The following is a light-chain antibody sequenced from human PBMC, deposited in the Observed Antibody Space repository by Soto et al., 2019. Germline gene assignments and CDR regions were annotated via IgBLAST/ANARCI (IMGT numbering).Light chain of an antibody. CDR3: QQYYSIPLT. Sequence: DILMTQSPDSLAVSLVERATINCKSSQSVLKSSNNKNCLAWYQQKPGQPPKLLIYWASTRESGVPDLFSSSGSGTDFTLTISSLQAADVAVYYCQQYYSIPLTFGPGTKVDIK. V-gene: IGKV4-1*01. J-gene: IGKJ3*01. CDR2: WAS. CDR1: QSVLKSSNNKNC.